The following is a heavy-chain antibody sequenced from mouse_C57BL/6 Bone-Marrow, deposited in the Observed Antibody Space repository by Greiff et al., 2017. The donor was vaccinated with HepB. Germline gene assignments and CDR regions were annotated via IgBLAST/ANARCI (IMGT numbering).Heavy chain of an antibody. V-gene: IGHV7-3*01. Sequence: EVMLVESGGGLVQPGGSLSLSCAASGFTFTDYYMSWVRQPPGKALEWLGFIRNKANGYTTEYSASVKGRFTISRDNSQSILYLQMNALRAEDSATYYCASYDSAWFAYWGQGTLVTVSA. CDR3: ASYDSAWFAY. J-gene: IGHJ3*01. CDR2: IRNKANGYTT. CDR1: GFTFTDYY.